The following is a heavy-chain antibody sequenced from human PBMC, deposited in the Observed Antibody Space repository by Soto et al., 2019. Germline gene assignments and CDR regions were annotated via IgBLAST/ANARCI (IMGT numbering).Heavy chain of an antibody. CDR1: GYSFTIYW. Sequence: GESLKISCNGSGYSFTIYWISWVRQMPGKGLEWMGRIDPSDSYTNYSPSFQGHVTISADKSISTAYLQWSSLKASDTAMYHCARLLHYDSSGYYPPSGAFDIWGQGTMVTVSS. D-gene: IGHD3-22*01. CDR2: IDPSDSYT. J-gene: IGHJ3*02. CDR3: ARLLHYDSSGYYPPSGAFDI. V-gene: IGHV5-10-1*01.